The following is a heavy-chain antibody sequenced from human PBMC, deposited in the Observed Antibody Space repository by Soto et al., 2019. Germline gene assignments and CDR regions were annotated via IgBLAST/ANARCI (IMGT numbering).Heavy chain of an antibody. V-gene: IGHV1-69*13. D-gene: IGHD3-22*01. CDR1: GGTFSSYA. CDR2: IIPIFGTA. Sequence: VASVKVSCKASGGTFSSYAISWVRQAPGQGLEWMGGIIPIFGTANYAQKFQGRVTITADESTSTAYMELSSLRSEDTAVYYCARDLCSWRVVVITDYYYYGMDVWGQGTTVTVSS. J-gene: IGHJ6*02. CDR3: ARDLCSWRVVVITDYYYYGMDV.